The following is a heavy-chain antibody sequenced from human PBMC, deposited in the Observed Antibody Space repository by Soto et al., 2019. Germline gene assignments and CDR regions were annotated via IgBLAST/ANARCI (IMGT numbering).Heavy chain of an antibody. D-gene: IGHD3-22*01. CDR3: ASQMYFFDSSGYFPPPI. CDR2: ISYDEATT. Sequence: GGSLRLSCSASGSAFRGYSIHWVRQAPGKGLEWITLISYDEATTFYADSVKGRFTISRDDSKNVSYLQMDSLRREDTGVYFCASQMYFFDSSGYFPPPIWGQGTLVTVSS. J-gene: IGHJ4*02. V-gene: IGHV3-30-3*01. CDR1: GSAFRGYS.